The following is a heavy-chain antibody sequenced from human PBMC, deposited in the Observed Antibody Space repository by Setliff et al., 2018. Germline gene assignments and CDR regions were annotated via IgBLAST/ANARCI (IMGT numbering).Heavy chain of an antibody. D-gene: IGHD3-16*01. V-gene: IGHV1-3*03. CDR1: GYTLANYP. Sequence: VKVSCKASGYTLANYPIHWLRQAPGQRPEWMGWINVGNGNTKYSQEFQGRVTLTRDTSASTAYVELSSLTSEDMAVYYCARQGGNYYFQYWGQGTLVTVSS. J-gene: IGHJ4*02. CDR3: ARQGGNYYFQY. CDR2: INVGNGNT.